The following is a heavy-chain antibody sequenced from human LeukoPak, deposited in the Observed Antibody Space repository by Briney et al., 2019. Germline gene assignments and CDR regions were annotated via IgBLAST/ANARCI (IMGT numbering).Heavy chain of an antibody. Sequence: PSETLSLTCSVSDYSISSGYSWGWIRQPPGKGLEWIGSIYHSVSTYYNPSLKRRVTISVDTSKNQFSLNLTSVTAADTAVYYCARRRVSSDYFDCWGQGTLVTVSS. J-gene: IGHJ4*02. V-gene: IGHV4-38-2*01. CDR3: ARRRVSSDYFDC. D-gene: IGHD4-11*01. CDR1: DYSISSGYS. CDR2: IYHSVST.